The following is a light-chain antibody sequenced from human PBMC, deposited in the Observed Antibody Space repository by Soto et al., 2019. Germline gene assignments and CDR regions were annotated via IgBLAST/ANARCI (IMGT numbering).Light chain of an antibody. CDR2: AAS. Sequence: DIQMTQSPSSLSASVGDRVTITCRASQNIRVYSNWYQQKPGKAPKPLIYAASTLLSGVPSRFSGSGSGTDFTLTISSLQPEDFATYYCQQIFGTRYSFGQGTKLEI. J-gene: IGKJ2*03. CDR1: QNIRVY. V-gene: IGKV1-39*01. CDR3: QQIFGTRYS.